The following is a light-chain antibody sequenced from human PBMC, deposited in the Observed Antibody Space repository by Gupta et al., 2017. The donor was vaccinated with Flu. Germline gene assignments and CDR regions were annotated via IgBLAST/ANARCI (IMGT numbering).Light chain of an antibody. J-gene: IGLJ3*02. Sequence: SITISCTGTSSDVGYYNYVSWYQQHPGKAPKLMIYEVTNRPSGVSNRFSGSKSGNAASLTISGLQAEDEADYYCNSYTTSSAWVFGGGTKLTVL. CDR1: SSDVGYYNY. CDR3: NSYTTSSAWV. V-gene: IGLV2-14*01. CDR2: EVT.